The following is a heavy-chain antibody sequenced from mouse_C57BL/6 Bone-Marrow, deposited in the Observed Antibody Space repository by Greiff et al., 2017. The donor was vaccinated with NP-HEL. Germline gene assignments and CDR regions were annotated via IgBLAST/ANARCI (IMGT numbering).Heavy chain of an antibody. V-gene: IGHV1-19*01. CDR2: INPYNGGT. J-gene: IGHJ1*03. CDR3: ARGHYYGSSYAAFWYFDV. Sequence: EVKVVESGPVLVKPGASVKMSCKASGYTFTDYYMNWVKQSHGKSLEWIGVINPYNGGTSYNQKFKGKATLTVDKSSSTAYMELNSLTSEDSAVYYCARGHYYGSSYAAFWYFDVWGTGTTVTVSS. D-gene: IGHD1-1*01. CDR1: GYTFTDYY.